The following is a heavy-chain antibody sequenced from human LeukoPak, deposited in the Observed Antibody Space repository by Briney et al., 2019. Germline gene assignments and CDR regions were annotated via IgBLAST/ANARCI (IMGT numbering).Heavy chain of an antibody. Sequence: PSQTLSLTCTVSGGSISSGSYYWSWIRQPAGKGLEWIGRIYTSGSTNYNPSLKSRVTISVDTSKNQFSLKLSSVTAADTAVYYCARVGSWDLDYWGQGTLVTVSS. V-gene: IGHV4-61*02. D-gene: IGHD6-13*01. CDR2: IYTSGST. CDR1: GGSISSGSYY. J-gene: IGHJ4*02. CDR3: ARVGSWDLDY.